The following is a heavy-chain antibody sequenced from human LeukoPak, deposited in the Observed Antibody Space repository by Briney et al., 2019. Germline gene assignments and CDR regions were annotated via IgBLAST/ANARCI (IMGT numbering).Heavy chain of an antibody. CDR1: GGSISSGGYY. Sequence: SQTPSLTCTVSGGSISSGGYYWSWIRQHPGKGLEWIGYIYYSGSTYYNPSLKSRVTISVDTSKNQFSLKLSSVTAADTAVYYCASTNGKGLYYYGMDVWGQGTTVTVSS. V-gene: IGHV4-31*03. J-gene: IGHJ6*02. CDR2: IYYSGST. D-gene: IGHD2-8*01. CDR3: ASTNGKGLYYYGMDV.